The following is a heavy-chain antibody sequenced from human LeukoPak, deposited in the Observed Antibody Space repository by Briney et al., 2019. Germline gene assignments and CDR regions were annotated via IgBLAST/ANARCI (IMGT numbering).Heavy chain of an antibody. CDR1: GFTFSSYE. CDR2: ISSGGSTI. D-gene: IGHD3-10*02. V-gene: IGHV3-48*03. CDR3: AELGITMIGGV. Sequence: TGGSLRLSCAASGFTFSSYEMNWVRQAPGKGLEWVSYISSGGSTIYYADSVKGRFTISREHAKHSLYLQMNRLRAEDTAVYYCAELGITMIGGVWGKGTTVTISS. J-gene: IGHJ6*04.